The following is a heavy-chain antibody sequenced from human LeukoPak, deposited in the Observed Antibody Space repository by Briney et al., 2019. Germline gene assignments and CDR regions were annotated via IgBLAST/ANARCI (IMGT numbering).Heavy chain of an antibody. CDR3: ARDSIGIAAAGTVY. CDR2: INPNSGGT. CDR1: GYTFTGYY. V-gene: IGHV1-2*02. D-gene: IGHD6-13*01. J-gene: IGHJ4*02. Sequence: GASVKVSCKASGYTFTGYYMHWVRQAPGQGLEWMGWINPNSGGTNYAQKFQGRVTMTRDTSISTAYMELSRLRSVDTAVYYCARDSIGIAAAGTVYWGQGTLVTVSS.